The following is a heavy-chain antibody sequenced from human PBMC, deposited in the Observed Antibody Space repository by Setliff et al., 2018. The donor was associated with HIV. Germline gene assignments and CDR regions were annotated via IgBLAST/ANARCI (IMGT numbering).Heavy chain of an antibody. D-gene: IGHD6-13*01. Sequence: ASVKVSCRASGYTFTSYGISWVRQAPGQGLEWMGWISAYNGNTYYAQKLQGRVTMTTDTSTSTAYMELRSLRSDDTAVYYCARLVAAAGKTGWFDPWGQGTLVTVSS. CDR3: ARLVAAAGKTGWFDP. CDR2: ISAYNGNT. CDR1: GYTFTSYG. J-gene: IGHJ5*02. V-gene: IGHV1-18*04.